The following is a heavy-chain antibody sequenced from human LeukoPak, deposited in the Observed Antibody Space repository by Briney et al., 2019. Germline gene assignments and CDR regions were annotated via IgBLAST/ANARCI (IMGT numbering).Heavy chain of an antibody. CDR2: MNPNSGNT. V-gene: IGHV1-8*03. CDR3: ARWGRYCSSTSCQMGFYYYYMDV. CDR1: GYTFTSYD. Sequence: ASVKVSCKASGYTFTSYDINWVRQATGQGLEWMGWMNPNSGNTGYAQKFQGRVTITRNTSISTAYMELSSLRSEDTAVYYCARWGRYCSSTSCQMGFYYYYMDVWGKGTTVTVSS. J-gene: IGHJ6*03. D-gene: IGHD2-2*01.